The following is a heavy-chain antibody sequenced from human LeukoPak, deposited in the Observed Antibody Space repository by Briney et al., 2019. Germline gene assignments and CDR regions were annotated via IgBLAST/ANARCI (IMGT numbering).Heavy chain of an antibody. J-gene: IGHJ4*02. V-gene: IGHV4-34*01. D-gene: IGHD3-22*01. CDR3: ARYSSGYYFDY. Sequence: PSETLSLTCAVYGGSFSGYYWSWIRQPPGKGLEWIGEINHSGSTNYNPSLKSRVTISVDTSKNQFSLKLCSVTAADTAVYYCARYSSGYYFDYWGQGTLVTVSS. CDR1: GGSFSGYY. CDR2: INHSGST.